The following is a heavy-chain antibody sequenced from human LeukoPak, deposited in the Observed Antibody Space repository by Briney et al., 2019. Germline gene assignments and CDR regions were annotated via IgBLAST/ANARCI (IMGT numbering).Heavy chain of an antibody. V-gene: IGHV4-34*01. J-gene: IGHJ6*03. D-gene: IGHD3-10*01. CDR2: INHSGST. CDR3: ARGPSDYYGSGSYYGGVNYYYYYYMDV. CDR1: GGSFSGYY. Sequence: SETLSLTCAVYGGSFSGYYWSWIRQPPGKGLEWIGEINHSGSTNYNPSLKSRVTISVDTSKNQFSLKLSSVTAADTAVYYCARGPSDYYGSGSYYGGVNYYYYYYMDVWGKGTTVTVSS.